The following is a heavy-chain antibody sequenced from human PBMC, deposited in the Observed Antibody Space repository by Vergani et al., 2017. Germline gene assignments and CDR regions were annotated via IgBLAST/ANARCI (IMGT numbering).Heavy chain of an antibody. V-gene: IGHV1-69*02. CDR2: IIPILGIA. Sequence: QVQLVQSGAEVKKPGSSVKVSCKASGGTFSSYTISWVRQAPGQGLEWMGRIIPILGIANYAQKFQGRVTITADKSTSTAYMELSSLRSEDTAVYYCARNPRSGDYYYGMDVWSQGTTVTVSS. CDR3: ARNPRSGDYYYGMDV. D-gene: IGHD6-25*01. CDR1: GGTFSSYT. J-gene: IGHJ6*02.